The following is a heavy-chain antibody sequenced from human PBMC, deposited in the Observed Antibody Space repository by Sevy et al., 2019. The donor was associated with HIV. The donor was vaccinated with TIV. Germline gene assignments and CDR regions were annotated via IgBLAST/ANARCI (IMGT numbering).Heavy chain of an antibody. Sequence: GGSLRLSCAASGFTFSSYAMNWVRQAPGKGLEWVAVISYDGSKKYYADSVKGRFTISRDNSKNTLYLQMNSLRAEDTAVYYCARAGDSSSWYSAGPMDVWGKGTTVNVSS. V-gene: IGHV3-30-3*01. CDR2: ISYDGSKK. J-gene: IGHJ6*03. CDR1: GFTFSSYA. D-gene: IGHD6-13*01. CDR3: ARAGDSSSWYSAGPMDV.